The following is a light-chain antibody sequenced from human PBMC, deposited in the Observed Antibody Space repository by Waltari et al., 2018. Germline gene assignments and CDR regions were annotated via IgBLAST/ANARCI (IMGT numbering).Light chain of an antibody. Sequence: QSVLTQPSSASGTPGQRVTISCSGSSSNIGSNYVYWYQQLPGTAPKLLIHTDNQRPSGFPDRFSASKSGASASLASSGLRSDDEADYYCAAWDDSLTGRVFGGGTKLTVL. CDR3: AAWDDSLTGRV. J-gene: IGLJ3*02. CDR1: SSNIGSNY. CDR2: TDN. V-gene: IGLV1-47*01.